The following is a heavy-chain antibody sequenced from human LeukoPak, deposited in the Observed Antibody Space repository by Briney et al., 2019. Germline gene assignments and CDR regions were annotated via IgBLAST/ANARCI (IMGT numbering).Heavy chain of an antibody. V-gene: IGHV3-23*01. CDR3: AKYGAVAGPNWFDP. J-gene: IGHJ5*02. CDR2: ISGSVGST. Sequence: PGGSLRLSCAASGFTFSSFPMSWVRQAPGKGLYWVSGISGSVGSTYYADSVKGRFTISRDNSKNTLYLHMNSLRAEDTAVYYCAKYGAVAGPNWFDPWGQGTLVTVSS. D-gene: IGHD6-19*01. CDR1: GFTFSSFP.